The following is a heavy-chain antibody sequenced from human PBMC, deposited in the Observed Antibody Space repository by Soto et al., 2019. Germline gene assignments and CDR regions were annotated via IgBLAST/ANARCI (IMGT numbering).Heavy chain of an antibody. V-gene: IGHV3-9*01. CDR2: ISGKGGTI. J-gene: IGHJ6*02. Sequence: EVQLVESGGGLVQPGRSLRLSCAASGFTFDDYAMHWVRQAPGKGLEWVSGISGKGGTIGYADSVKGRFTVSRDNARNSLYLQMNSLRPGDTALYYCAKARYCSSTSCPYGLDVWGQGTTVTVSS. CDR3: AKARYCSSTSCPYGLDV. CDR1: GFTFDDYA. D-gene: IGHD2-2*01.